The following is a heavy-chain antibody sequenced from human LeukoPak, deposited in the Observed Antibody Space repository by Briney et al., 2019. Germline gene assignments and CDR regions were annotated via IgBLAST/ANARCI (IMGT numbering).Heavy chain of an antibody. Sequence: ASVKVSCKASGYAFSSYGIAWVRQAPGQGLEWMGWISGFNGNTDYAKKFQGRVTMTTDTSTSTAYMELRSLRFDDTALYYCARVVAFSFDYRLDYWGRGAQVTVSS. V-gene: IGHV1-18*01. J-gene: IGHJ4*02. CDR3: ARVVAFSFDYRLDY. CDR2: ISGFNGNT. D-gene: IGHD3-16*01. CDR1: GYAFSSYG.